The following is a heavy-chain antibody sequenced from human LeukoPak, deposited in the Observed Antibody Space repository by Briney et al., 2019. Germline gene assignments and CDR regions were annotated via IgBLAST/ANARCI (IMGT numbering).Heavy chain of an antibody. Sequence: SETLSLTCTVSGGSISSHYWSWIRQHPGKGLEWIGYIYYSGSTYYNPSLKSRVTISVDTSKNQFSLKLSSVTAADTAVYYCAREGNVYYGSGSQTSYGMDVWGQGTTVTVSS. D-gene: IGHD3-10*01. CDR2: IYYSGST. CDR1: GGSISSHY. CDR3: AREGNVYYGSGSQTSYGMDV. V-gene: IGHV4-59*06. J-gene: IGHJ6*02.